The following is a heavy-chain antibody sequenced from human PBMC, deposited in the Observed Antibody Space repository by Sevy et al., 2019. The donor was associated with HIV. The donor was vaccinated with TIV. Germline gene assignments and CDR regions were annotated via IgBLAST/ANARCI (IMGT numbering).Heavy chain of an antibody. Sequence: GGSLRLSCAASGFTFSSYSMNWVRQAPGKGLEWVSSISSSSNYIYYADSVKGRFTISRDNAKNSLYLQMNGLRAEDTAVYYCAGEGVGYGDYERGGGAFDYWGQGTLVTVSS. CDR2: ISSSSNYI. V-gene: IGHV3-21*01. D-gene: IGHD4-17*01. CDR1: GFTFSSYS. CDR3: AGEGVGYGDYERGGGAFDY. J-gene: IGHJ4*02.